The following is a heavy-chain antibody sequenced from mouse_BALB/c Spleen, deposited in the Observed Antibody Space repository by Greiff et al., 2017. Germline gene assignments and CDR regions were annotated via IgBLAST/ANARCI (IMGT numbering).Heavy chain of an antibody. D-gene: IGHD2-1*01. V-gene: IGHV1-4*02. CDR3: ARSNGNYYFDY. CDR1: GYTFTSYT. Sequence: AAELARPGASVKMSCKASGYTFTSYTMHWVKQRPGQGLEWIGYINPSSGYTEYNQKFKDKTTLTADKSSSTAYMQLSSLTSEDSAVYYCARSNGNYYFDYWGQGTTLTVSS. CDR2: INPSSGYT. J-gene: IGHJ2*01.